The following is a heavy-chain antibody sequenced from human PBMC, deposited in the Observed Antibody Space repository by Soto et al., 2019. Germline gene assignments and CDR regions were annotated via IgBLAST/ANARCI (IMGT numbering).Heavy chain of an antibody. J-gene: IGHJ4*02. CDR3: VKDIAASASSLYDY. CDR1: GFTFSSYW. D-gene: IGHD6-13*01. Sequence: LSCAASGFTFSSYWMSWVRQAPGKGLEWVANIKEDGSEKYYVDSVKGRFTISRDNAKNSLYLQMNSLRAEDTALYYCVKDIAASASSLYDYWGQGPLVTVSS. V-gene: IGHV3-7*05. CDR2: IKEDGSEK.